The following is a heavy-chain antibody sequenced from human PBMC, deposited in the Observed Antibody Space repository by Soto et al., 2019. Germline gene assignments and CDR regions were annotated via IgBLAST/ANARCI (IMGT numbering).Heavy chain of an antibody. CDR1: GFTVSSNY. D-gene: IGHD1-7*01. J-gene: IGHJ4*02. CDR3: ASARYNWNYGLFDH. V-gene: IGHV3-53*02. CDR2: IYSGGST. Sequence: EVQLVETGGGLIQPGGSLRLSCAASGFTVSSNYMSWVRQAPGQGLAWVSVIYSGGSTYDADSVKGRFTISRDNSKNTLYLQMNSLRAEDTAVYYCASARYNWNYGLFDHWGPGTLVTVAS.